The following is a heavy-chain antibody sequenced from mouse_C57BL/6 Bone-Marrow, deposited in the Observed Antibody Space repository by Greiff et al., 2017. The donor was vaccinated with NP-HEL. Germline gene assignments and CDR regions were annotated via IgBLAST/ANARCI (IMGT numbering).Heavy chain of an antibody. CDR3: ARSYYYGSSYGY. J-gene: IGHJ2*01. CDR1: GYTFTDYY. V-gene: IGHV1-26*01. CDR2: INPNNGGT. Sequence: EVQLQQSGPELVKPGASVKISCKASGYTFTDYYMNWVKQSHGKSLEWIGDINPNNGGTSYNQKFKGKATLTEDKSSSTAYMELRSLTSEDSAVYYCARSYYYGSSYGYWGQGTTLTVSS. D-gene: IGHD1-1*01.